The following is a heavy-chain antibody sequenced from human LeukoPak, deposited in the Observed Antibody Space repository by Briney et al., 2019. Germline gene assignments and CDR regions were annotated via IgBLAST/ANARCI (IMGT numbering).Heavy chain of an antibody. D-gene: IGHD3-3*01. CDR2: IIPIFGTA. Sequence: ASVKVSCKASGGTFSSYAISWVRQAPGQGLEWMGGIIPIFGTANYAQKLQGRVTMTTDTSTSTAYMELRSLRSDDTAVYYCARDPSTTEVLRFLEWLPGYYYYYGMDVWGQGTTVTVSS. V-gene: IGHV1-69*05. CDR1: GGTFSSYA. J-gene: IGHJ6*02. CDR3: ARDPSTTEVLRFLEWLPGYYYYYGMDV.